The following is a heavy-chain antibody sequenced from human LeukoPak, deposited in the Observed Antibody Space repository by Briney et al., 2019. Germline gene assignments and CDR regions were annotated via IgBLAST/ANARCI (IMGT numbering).Heavy chain of an antibody. CDR1: GFTFSSYW. CDR3: ARDGSGYYYYMDV. Sequence: GGSLRLSCAASGFTFSSYWMSWVRQAPGKGLEWVANIKQDGSEKYYVDSVKGRFTISRDNAKNSLYLQMNSLRAEDTAVYYCARDGSGYYYYMDVWGKGTTVTVSS. V-gene: IGHV3-7*01. J-gene: IGHJ6*03. CDR2: IKQDGSEK. D-gene: IGHD3-22*01.